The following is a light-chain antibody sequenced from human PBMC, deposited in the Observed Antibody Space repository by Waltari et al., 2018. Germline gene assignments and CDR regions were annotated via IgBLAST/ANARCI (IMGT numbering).Light chain of an antibody. CDR3: QQSFSEPRT. CDR1: TNIDRD. J-gene: IGKJ1*01. V-gene: IGKV1-39*01. Sequence: IQMTQSPSPLSASEGDRVTITCRASTNIDRDLNWYQQKPGKAPKLLIYGASTVDQEGPSRFSGSGSGTDVTLTIDRLQPGDFAIYYCQQSFSEPRTFGQGTRVE. CDR2: GAS.